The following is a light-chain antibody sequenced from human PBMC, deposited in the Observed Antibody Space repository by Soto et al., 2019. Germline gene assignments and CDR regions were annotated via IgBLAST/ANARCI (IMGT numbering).Light chain of an antibody. CDR2: KVS. CDR1: SSDVGIYNY. CDR3: SSYTTISTLV. V-gene: IGLV2-14*01. Sequence: QSALTQPASVSGSPGQSITISCTGTSSDVGIYNYVSWYQQHPGKATKLMIYKVSNRPSGVTNRFSDSKSGNTASLTISGLQSEYEADYYCSSYTTISTLVFGGGTKLTVL. J-gene: IGLJ3*02.